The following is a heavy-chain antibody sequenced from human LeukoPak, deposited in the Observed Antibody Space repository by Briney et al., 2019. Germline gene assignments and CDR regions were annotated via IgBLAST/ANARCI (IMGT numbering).Heavy chain of an antibody. CDR1: GYTFTSYY. Sequence: ASVKVSCKASGYTFTSYYMHWVRQAPGQGLEWMGIINPSGGSTSYAQKFQGRVTMTRDTSTSTVYMELSSLRSEDTAVYYCARAFRDGYNWGYYFDYWGQGTLVTVSS. D-gene: IGHD5-24*01. CDR2: INPSGGST. J-gene: IGHJ4*02. V-gene: IGHV1-46*01. CDR3: ARAFRDGYNWGYYFDY.